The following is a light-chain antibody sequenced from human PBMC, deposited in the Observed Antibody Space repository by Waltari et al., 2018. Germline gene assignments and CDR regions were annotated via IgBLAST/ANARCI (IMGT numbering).Light chain of an antibody. Sequence: DIVMTQSPDSLAVSLGERATINCKSSQSVLYSPNNKNYLAWYQQKPGQLPKVLIYWASTRESGVPDRFTGSGSGTDFTLTISSLQAEDVAVYYCQQYYNSPLTFGGGTKVEIK. CDR3: QQYYNSPLT. CDR1: QSVLYSPNNKNY. CDR2: WAS. V-gene: IGKV4-1*01. J-gene: IGKJ4*01.